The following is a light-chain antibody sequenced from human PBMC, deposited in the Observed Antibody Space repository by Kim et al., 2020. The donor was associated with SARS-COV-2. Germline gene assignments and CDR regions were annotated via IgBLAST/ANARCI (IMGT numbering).Light chain of an antibody. CDR3: AAWDESLNGPV. Sequence: ELTQPPSASGTPGQRVIISCSGSSSNIGSNTVNWYQQLPGTAPKLLIYNNNQWPSGVPDRFSGSKSGTSASLAISGLQSEDVADYYCAAWDESLNGPVFGGGTQLTVL. V-gene: IGLV1-44*01. CDR1: SSNIGSNT. J-gene: IGLJ3*02. CDR2: NNN.